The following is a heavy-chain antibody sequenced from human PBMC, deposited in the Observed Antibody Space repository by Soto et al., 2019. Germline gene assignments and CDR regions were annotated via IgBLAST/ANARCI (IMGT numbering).Heavy chain of an antibody. J-gene: IGHJ4*02. CDR2: IYYTGST. CDR1: GGSINNYEYY. Sequence: KTSETLSLTCSVSGGSINNYEYYWTWIRQPPGEGLEWIGHIYYTGSTSYNPSLKSRVTISLDTSKNQFSLKVNSVSAADTAVYYCARDRSSSPDFFDSWGQGTLVTVSS. CDR3: ARDRSSSPDFFDS. D-gene: IGHD6-6*01. V-gene: IGHV4-30-4*01.